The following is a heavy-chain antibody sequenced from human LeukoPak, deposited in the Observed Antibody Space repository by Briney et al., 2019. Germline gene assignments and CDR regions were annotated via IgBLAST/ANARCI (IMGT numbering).Heavy chain of an antibody. CDR3: ARDAQWLVPEGYYYYMDV. J-gene: IGHJ6*03. D-gene: IGHD6-19*01. V-gene: IGHV3-21*01. Sequence: GGSLRLYCAGSGFTFSRYNMKWFRQAPGKGLERVSSISSRSSYIFYADSVKGRFTIFRDNAKNSLYLQMNSLGAEDTAVYYCARDAQWLVPEGYYYYMDVWGKGTTVTVSS. CDR1: GFTFSRYN. CDR2: ISSRSSYI.